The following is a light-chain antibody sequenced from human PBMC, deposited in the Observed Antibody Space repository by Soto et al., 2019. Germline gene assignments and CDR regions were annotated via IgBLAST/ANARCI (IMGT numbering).Light chain of an antibody. CDR2: EVS. J-gene: IGLJ1*01. V-gene: IGLV2-14*01. CDR3: NSFISRTNRFV. CDR1: SSDIGTYNY. Sequence: QSALTQPASVSGSPGQSITISCTGTSSDIGTYNYVSWYQQHPGKAPKLIICEVSNRPSGVSDRFSGSKSGNTASLTISGLQAEDEADHFCNSFISRTNRFVFGTGTKVTVL.